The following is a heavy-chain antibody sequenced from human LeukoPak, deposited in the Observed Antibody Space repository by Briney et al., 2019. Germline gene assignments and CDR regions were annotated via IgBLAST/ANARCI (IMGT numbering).Heavy chain of an antibody. J-gene: IGHJ4*02. D-gene: IGHD5-18*01. Sequence: GESLKISCKGSGYSFTNYWIGWVRQMPGKGLEWMGIIYPGDSDTTYSPSFQGQVTISADKSISTAYLQWSSLKASDTAMYYCARRQGYSYGPIDYWGQGTLVTVSS. CDR1: GYSFTNYW. CDR3: ARRQGYSYGPIDY. CDR2: IYPGDSDT. V-gene: IGHV5-51*01.